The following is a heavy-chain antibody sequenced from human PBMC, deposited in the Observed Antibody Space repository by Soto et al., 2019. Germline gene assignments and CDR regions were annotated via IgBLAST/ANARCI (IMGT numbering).Heavy chain of an antibody. D-gene: IGHD1-26*01. CDR2: IKQDGSEI. Sequence: VGSLRLSCAVSGFTFSSYWMSWVRQAPGKGLEWVATIKQDGSEIYYVDSVMGRFTISRDNAENSLYLQMNSLRAEDTAVYYCASGSHDAFDIWGQGTMVTVSS. V-gene: IGHV3-7*01. CDR3: ASGSHDAFDI. CDR1: GFTFSSYW. J-gene: IGHJ3*02.